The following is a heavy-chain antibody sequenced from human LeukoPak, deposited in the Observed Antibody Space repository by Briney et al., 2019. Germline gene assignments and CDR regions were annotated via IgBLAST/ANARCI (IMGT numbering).Heavy chain of an antibody. V-gene: IGHV3-48*03. CDR3: AREGIVVVTAIPGAFDI. D-gene: IGHD2-21*02. CDR2: ISSSGSTI. CDR1: GFTFSSYE. Sequence: GGSLRLSCAASGFTFSSYEMNWVRQAPGKGLEWVSYISSSGSTIYYADSVKGRFTISRDNAKNSLYLQMNSLRAEDTAVYYCAREGIVVVTAIPGAFDIWGQGTMVTVSS. J-gene: IGHJ3*02.